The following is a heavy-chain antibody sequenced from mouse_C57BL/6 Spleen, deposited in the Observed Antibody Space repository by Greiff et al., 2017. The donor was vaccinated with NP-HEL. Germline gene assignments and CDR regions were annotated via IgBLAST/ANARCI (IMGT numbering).Heavy chain of an antibody. D-gene: IGHD1-1*01. J-gene: IGHJ1*03. CDR3: ARLDGSSYRYFDV. V-gene: IGHV1-82*01. CDR2: IYPGDGDN. Sequence: QVQLQQSGPELVKPGASVKISCKASGYAFSSSWMNWVKQRPGKGLEWIGRIYPGDGDNNYNGKFKGKATLTADKSSSTAYMQLSSLTSEDSAVYFCARLDGSSYRYFDVWGTGTTVTVSS. CDR1: GYAFSSSW.